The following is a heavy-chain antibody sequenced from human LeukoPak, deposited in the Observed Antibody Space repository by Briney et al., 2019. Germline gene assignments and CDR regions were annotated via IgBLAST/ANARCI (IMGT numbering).Heavy chain of an antibody. J-gene: IGHJ4*02. CDR2: VNPSGGST. Sequence: GASVKVSRKASGYFFTSNYLHWVRQAPGQGLEWMGIVNPSGGSTNYAQKFQGRVTMTRDSSTSTVYMELSSLRSEDTAVYYCARDGGTTVFDYWGQGTLVTVSS. CDR3: ARDGGTTVFDY. CDR1: GYFFTSNY. D-gene: IGHD1-1*01. V-gene: IGHV1-46*01.